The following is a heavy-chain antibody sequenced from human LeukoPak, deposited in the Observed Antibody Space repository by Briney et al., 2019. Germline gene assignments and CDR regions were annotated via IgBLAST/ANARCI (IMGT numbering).Heavy chain of an antibody. D-gene: IGHD3-3*01. CDR2: IWYDGTDT. CDR1: GFTFSRFN. V-gene: IGHV3-33*01. Sequence: GSLRLSCVASGFTFSRFNMHWVRQAPGKGLEWVALIWYDGTDTYYADSVKGRFTISRDDSKNTVYLQMNSLRAEDTALYYCARGFLDFDYWGHGTLVTVSS. CDR3: ARGFLDFDY. J-gene: IGHJ4*01.